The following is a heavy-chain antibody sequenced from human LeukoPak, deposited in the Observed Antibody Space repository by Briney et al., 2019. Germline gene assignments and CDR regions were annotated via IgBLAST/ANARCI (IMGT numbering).Heavy chain of an antibody. J-gene: IGHJ3*02. CDR2: INPNGNVN. CDR1: GFIFSSYW. CDR3: ARDPVATTGIAFDI. Sequence: GGSLRPSCAASGFIFSSYWMNWARQAPGKGLEWVATINPNGNVNYYVDSVKGRFTISRDNAKNSLYLQMNSLRAEDTAVYYCARDPVATTGIAFDIWGQGTMVTVSS. D-gene: IGHD2-15*01. V-gene: IGHV3-7*03.